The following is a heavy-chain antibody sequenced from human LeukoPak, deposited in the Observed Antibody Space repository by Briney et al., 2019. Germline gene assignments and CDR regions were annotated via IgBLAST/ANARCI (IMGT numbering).Heavy chain of an antibody. CDR3: ARLFGEYIFDY. CDR2: IYYIGST. D-gene: IGHD3-10*01. Sequence: PLETLSLTCTVSGGSISSYYWSWIRQPPGRGRGWIGFIYYIGSTNYNPSLKSRVNISVDTSKNQFSLKLSSVTAADTAVYYCARLFGEYIFDYWGQGTLVTVSS. V-gene: IGHV4-59*01. J-gene: IGHJ4*02. CDR1: GGSISSYY.